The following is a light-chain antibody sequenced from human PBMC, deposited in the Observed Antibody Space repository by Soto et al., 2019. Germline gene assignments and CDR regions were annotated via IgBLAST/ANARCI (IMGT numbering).Light chain of an antibody. CDR1: QSVSNNY. CDR2: GAS. V-gene: IGKV3-20*01. CDR3: QQYGSSPSWT. J-gene: IGKJ1*01. Sequence: EIVLTQSPRTLSLSPGERATLPCRASQSVSNNYLAWYQQKPGQAPRLLIFGASNRATVIPHRFSGSGSGTDFTLTISRLEPEDFAVYYCQQYGSSPSWTFGQGTKVDIK.